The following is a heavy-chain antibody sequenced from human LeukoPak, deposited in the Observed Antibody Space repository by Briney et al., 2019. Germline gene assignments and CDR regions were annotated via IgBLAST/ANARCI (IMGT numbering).Heavy chain of an antibody. Sequence: PSETLSLTCAVYGGSFSGYYWSWIRQPPGNGLEWIGEINHSGRTNYNPSLKSRVTISVDTSKNQFSLKVASVTAADTAVYYCARGRRTRILFTDISRGAVDYWGQGTLVTVSS. CDR2: INHSGRT. D-gene: IGHD3-3*02. CDR3: ARGRRTRILFTDISRGAVDY. J-gene: IGHJ4*02. V-gene: IGHV4-34*01. CDR1: GGSFSGYY.